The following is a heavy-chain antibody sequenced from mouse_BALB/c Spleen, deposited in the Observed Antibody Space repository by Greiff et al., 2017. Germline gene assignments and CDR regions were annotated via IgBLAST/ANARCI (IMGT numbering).Heavy chain of an antibody. CDR1: GDSITSGY. D-gene: IGHD1-1*01. J-gene: IGHJ2*01. V-gene: IGHV3-8*02. Sequence: VQLKESGPSLVKPSQTLSLTCSVTGDSITSGYWNWIRKFPGNKLEYMGYISYSGSTYYNPSLKSRISITRDTSKNQYYLQLNSVTTEDTATYYCARYPYGSSYFDYWGQGTTLTVSS. CDR3: ARYPYGSSYFDY. CDR2: ISYSGST.